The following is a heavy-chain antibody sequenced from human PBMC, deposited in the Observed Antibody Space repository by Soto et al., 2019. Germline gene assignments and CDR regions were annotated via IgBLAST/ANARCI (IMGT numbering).Heavy chain of an antibody. CDR1: GYTFTSYG. D-gene: IGHD5-18*01. CDR3: ARFRAGYSYGHLDY. CDR2: FSAYNGNT. J-gene: IGHJ4*02. V-gene: IGHV1-18*01. Sequence: QVQLVQSGAEVKKPGASVKVSCKASGYTFTSYGISWGRQAPGQGLERLGWFSAYNGNTSYAQKHQGRVTMTTDTSTSTAYMEPRSLRSDDTAVYYCARFRAGYSYGHLDYWGQGTLVTVSS.